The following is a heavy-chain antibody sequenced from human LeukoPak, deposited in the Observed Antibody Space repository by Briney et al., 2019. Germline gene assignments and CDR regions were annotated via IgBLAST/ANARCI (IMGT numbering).Heavy chain of an antibody. V-gene: IGHV1-69*06. CDR1: GGTFSSYA. CDR3: AVLSDGAYCGGDCFYLDS. CDR2: IIPIFGTA. Sequence: SVKVSCKASGGTFSSYAISWVRQASGQGLEWMGGIIPIFGTANYAQKFQGRLTITADKSTGTGYMELSSLRSEDSAVYYCAVLSDGAYCGGDCFYLDSWGQGTLVAVSS. D-gene: IGHD2-21*02. J-gene: IGHJ5*01.